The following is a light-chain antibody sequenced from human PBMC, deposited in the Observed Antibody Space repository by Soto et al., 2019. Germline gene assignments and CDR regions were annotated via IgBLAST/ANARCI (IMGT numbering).Light chain of an antibody. V-gene: IGKV3-20*01. CDR1: QSVSRSY. Sequence: EIVLTQSPGTLSLSPGERATLSCRASQSVSRSYLAWYQQKPGQAPRLLIYGASSRATGIPDRFSGSGSGTDFTLTISRLEPGDFAVYYCQQYGSSPRFTFGPGTKVDI. CDR2: GAS. CDR3: QQYGSSPRFT. J-gene: IGKJ3*01.